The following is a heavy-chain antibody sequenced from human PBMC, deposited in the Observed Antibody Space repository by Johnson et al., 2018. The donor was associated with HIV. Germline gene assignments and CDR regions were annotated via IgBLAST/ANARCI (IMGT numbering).Heavy chain of an antibody. V-gene: IGHV3-30*03. CDR2: VSFHGTKT. CDR1: GFTFSSYW. D-gene: IGHD2-15*01. Sequence: QVQLVESGGGLVQPGGSLRLSCAASGFTFSSYWMSWVRQAPGKGLDWVAFVSFHGTKTYYADSVKGRFTISRDNSKDTVFLQMNSLRAEDTALYLCTRSGGGSTTFLDAFDIGGQGTMVTVSS. J-gene: IGHJ3*02. CDR3: TRSGGGSTTFLDAFDI.